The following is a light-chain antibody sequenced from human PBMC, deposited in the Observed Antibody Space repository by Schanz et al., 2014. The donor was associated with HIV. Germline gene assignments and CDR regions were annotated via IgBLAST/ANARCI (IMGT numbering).Light chain of an antibody. V-gene: IGKV3D-20*02. Sequence: EIVLTQSPGTLSLSPGERATLSCRASQSVSSSYLAWYQQKPGQAPRLLIYGASSRATGIPDRFSGSGSGTDFTLTISSLQSEDVAVYYCQQRRNWLTFGGGTKVEIK. CDR3: QQRRNWLT. J-gene: IGKJ4*01. CDR2: GAS. CDR1: QSVSSSY.